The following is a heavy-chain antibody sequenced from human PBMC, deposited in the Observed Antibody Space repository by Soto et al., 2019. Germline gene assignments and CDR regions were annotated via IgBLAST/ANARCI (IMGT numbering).Heavy chain of an antibody. CDR1: GYTFTSYY. D-gene: IGHD2-21*02. Sequence: QVQLVQSGAEVKKPGASVKLSCKASGYTFTSYYMHWVRLAPGQGLEWMGIINPSSGSTSYAQQFQGRVTMSRDTSTSTVYMELSSLRSEDTAVYYCARDCILGTAIPRPFDRFDPWGQGTLVTVFS. CDR2: INPSSGST. CDR3: ARDCILGTAIPRPFDRFDP. J-gene: IGHJ5*02. V-gene: IGHV1-46*01.